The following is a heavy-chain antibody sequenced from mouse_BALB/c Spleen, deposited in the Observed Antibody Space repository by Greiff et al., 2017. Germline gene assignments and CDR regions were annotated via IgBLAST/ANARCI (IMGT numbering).Heavy chain of an antibody. Sequence: EVQLQQSGAELVKPGASVKLSCTASGFNIKDTYMHWVKQRPEQGLEWIGRIDPANGNTKYDPKFQGKTTITADTSSNTAYLQLSSLTSEDTAVYYCARSYWNYAMDYWGQGTSVTVSS. V-gene: IGHV14-3*02. CDR1: GFNIKDTY. CDR3: ARSYWNYAMDY. D-gene: IGHD4-1*01. CDR2: IDPANGNT. J-gene: IGHJ4*01.